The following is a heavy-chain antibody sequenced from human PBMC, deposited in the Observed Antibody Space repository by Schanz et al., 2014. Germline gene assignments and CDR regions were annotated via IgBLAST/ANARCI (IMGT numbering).Heavy chain of an antibody. D-gene: IGHD3-9*01. J-gene: IGHJ4*02. V-gene: IGHV3-23*04. CDR1: GFTFSSYS. CDR3: AYYDVLTGFDY. Sequence: EVQLVESGGGLVQPGGSLRLSCAASGFTFSSYSMNWVRQAPGKGLEWVSAISGSGGSTYYADSVKGRFTISRDNSKNTLYLQINNLRAEDTAVYYCAYYDVLTGFDYWGQGTQVTVSS. CDR2: ISGSGGST.